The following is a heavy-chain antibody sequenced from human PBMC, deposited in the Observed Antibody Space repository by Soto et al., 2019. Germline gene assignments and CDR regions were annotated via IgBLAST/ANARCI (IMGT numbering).Heavy chain of an antibody. V-gene: IGHV3-30*18. D-gene: IGHD2-15*01. J-gene: IGHJ6*02. CDR2: ISYDGSNK. CDR1: GFTFSSYG. Sequence: QVQLVESGGGVVQPGRSLRLSCAASGFTFSSYGMHWVRQAPGKGLEWVAVISYDGSNKYYADSVKGRFTISRDNSKNTLYLQMNSLRAGDTAVYYCAKVGSYYYGMDVWGQGTTVTVSS. CDR3: AKVGSYYYGMDV.